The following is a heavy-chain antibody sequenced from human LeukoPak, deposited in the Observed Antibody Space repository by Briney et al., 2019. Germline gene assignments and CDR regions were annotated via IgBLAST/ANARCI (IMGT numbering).Heavy chain of an antibody. J-gene: IGHJ4*02. CDR3: AKDVLWFGELGSYFDY. Sequence: GGSLRLSCAASGFTFSSYGMHWVRQAPGKGLEGVAFIRYDGSNKYYADSVKGRFTISRDNSKNTLYLQMNSLRAEDTAVYYCAKDVLWFGELGSYFDYWGQGTLVTVSS. CDR2: IRYDGSNK. CDR1: GFTFSSYG. V-gene: IGHV3-30*02. D-gene: IGHD3-10*01.